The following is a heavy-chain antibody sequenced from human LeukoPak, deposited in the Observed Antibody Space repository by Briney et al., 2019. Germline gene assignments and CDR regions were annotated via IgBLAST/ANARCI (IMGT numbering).Heavy chain of an antibody. V-gene: IGHV4-28*01. J-gene: IGHJ5*02. D-gene: IGHD6-13*01. CDR1: GYSISSSNW. CDR3: ARHGGIAAAANWFDP. CDR2: IYYSGST. Sequence: PSETLSLTCAVSGYSISSSNWWGWIRQPPGKGLEWIGYIYYSGSTNYNPSLKSRVTISVDTSKNQLSLKLSSVTAADTAVYYCARHGGIAAAANWFDPWGQGTLVTVSS.